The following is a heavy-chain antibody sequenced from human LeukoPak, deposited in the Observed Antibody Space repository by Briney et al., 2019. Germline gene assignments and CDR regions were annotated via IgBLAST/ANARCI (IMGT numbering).Heavy chain of an antibody. CDR3: ARTTMVRGTYYMDV. CDR1: GGSISSYY. CDR2: IHYSGYT. Sequence: SETLSLTCTVSGGSISSYYWSWIRQPPGKGLEWIGCIHYSGYTNYKSSLKSRVTISVDTSKNQFSLKLSSVTAAGTAVYYCARTTMVRGTYYMDVWGKGTTVTVSS. J-gene: IGHJ6*03. D-gene: IGHD3-10*01. V-gene: IGHV4-59*01.